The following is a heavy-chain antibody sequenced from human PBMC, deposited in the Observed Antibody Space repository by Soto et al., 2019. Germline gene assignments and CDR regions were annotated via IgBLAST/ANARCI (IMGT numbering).Heavy chain of an antibody. Sequence: SETLSLTCTVSGGSISSGGYYWSWIRQHPGKGLEWIGYIYYSGNTYYNPSLKSRVTISVDTSKNQFSLKLTSVTAADTAVYYCVTLPPRIVVVVTPIPTWGQGTLVTVSS. V-gene: IGHV4-31*03. CDR2: IYYSGNT. CDR1: GGSISSGGYY. CDR3: VTLPPRIVVVVTPIPT. D-gene: IGHD2-8*02. J-gene: IGHJ5*02.